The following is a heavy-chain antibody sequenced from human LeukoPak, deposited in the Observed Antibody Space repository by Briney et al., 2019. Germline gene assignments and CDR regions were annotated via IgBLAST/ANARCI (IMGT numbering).Heavy chain of an antibody. J-gene: IGHJ4*02. Sequence: PGGSLRLSCAASGFTFSTYGMHWVRQAPGKGLEWVAVIWYDGSNKYYVDSVKGRFTISRDNSKNTLYLQMNSLRVEDTALYYCARRSCSTTSCYYFDYWGQGTLVTVSS. CDR2: IWYDGSNK. V-gene: IGHV3-33*01. D-gene: IGHD2-2*01. CDR1: GFTFSTYG. CDR3: ARRSCSTTSCYYFDY.